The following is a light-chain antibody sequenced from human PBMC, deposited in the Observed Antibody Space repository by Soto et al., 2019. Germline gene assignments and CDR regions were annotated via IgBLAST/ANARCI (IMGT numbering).Light chain of an antibody. J-gene: IGKJ4*01. CDR3: QQYKTFPLT. V-gene: IGKV1-5*03. CDR1: QSISSW. CDR2: TAS. Sequence: DIQMTQSPSTLSASVGDRVTITCRASQSISSWLAWYQQKPGKAPKLLIYTASTLESGVPSRFSGSGSGTEFTLDISSLQPDDFATYYCQQYKTFPLTFGGGTKVEIK.